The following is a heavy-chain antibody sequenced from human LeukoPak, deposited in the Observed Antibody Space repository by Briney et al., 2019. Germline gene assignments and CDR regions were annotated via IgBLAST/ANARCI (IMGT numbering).Heavy chain of an antibody. Sequence: PGGSLRLSCSASGFTFISYSMDWVRQAPGKRPEYVSDINNNGGSTQYADSVKGRFTISRDNTNNTVYLQMSSLRPEDTAVYYCVKAKVGATFDSCGRGTLVTDSS. V-gene: IGHV3-64D*06. D-gene: IGHD1-26*01. CDR3: VKAKVGATFDS. CDR2: INNNGGST. J-gene: IGHJ4*02. CDR1: GFTFISYS.